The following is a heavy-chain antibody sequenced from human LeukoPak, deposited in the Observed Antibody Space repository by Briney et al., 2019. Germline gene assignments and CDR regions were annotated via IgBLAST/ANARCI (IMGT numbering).Heavy chain of an antibody. CDR2: IITILGIA. CDR3: ARDLSIPSSWYDSFDY. D-gene: IGHD6-13*01. Sequence: GSSVKLSCKASGDTFTSYTISRVRQAPGQGLEWMGRIITILGIANYAQKFQGRVTITADKSTSTAYMDLSSMRYKDTAVYYCARDLSIPSSWYDSFDYWGQGTLVTVSA. V-gene: IGHV1-69*04. CDR1: GDTFTSYT. J-gene: IGHJ4*02.